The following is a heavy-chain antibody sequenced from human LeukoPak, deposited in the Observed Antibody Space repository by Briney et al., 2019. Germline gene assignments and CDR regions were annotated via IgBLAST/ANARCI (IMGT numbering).Heavy chain of an antibody. V-gene: IGHV3-23*01. CDR1: GFTFSSYA. CDR2: ISGSAGST. CDR3: AKSWNYYDSSGDDALDI. D-gene: IGHD3-22*01. Sequence: GGSLRLSCAASGFTFSSYAVNWVRQPPGKGLEWVSAISGSAGSTFYADSVKGRFTISRDNSKNTLYLQMNSLRVEDTAVYYCAKSWNYYDSSGDDALDIWGQGTMVTVSS. J-gene: IGHJ3*02.